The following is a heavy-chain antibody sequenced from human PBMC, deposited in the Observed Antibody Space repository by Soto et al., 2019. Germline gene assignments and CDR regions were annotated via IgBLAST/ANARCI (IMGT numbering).Heavy chain of an antibody. CDR3: ARNGGHYDFWSGRGYYYYYYMDV. CDR1: GFTFSSYD. D-gene: IGHD3-3*01. CDR2: IGTAGDT. V-gene: IGHV3-13*01. J-gene: IGHJ6*03. Sequence: PGGSLRLSCAASGFTFSSYDMHWVRQATGKGLEWVSAIGTAGDTYYPGSVKGRFTISRENAKNSLYLQMNSLRAGDTAVYYCARNGGHYDFWSGRGYYYYYYMDVWGKGTTVTVSS.